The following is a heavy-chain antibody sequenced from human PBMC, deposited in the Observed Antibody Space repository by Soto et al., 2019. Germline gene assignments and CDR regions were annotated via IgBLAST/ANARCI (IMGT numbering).Heavy chain of an antibody. CDR2: IYYSRST. Sequence: SETLPLTCTVSGGSISSGGYYWSWIRQHPGKGLEWIGYIYYSRSTYYNPSLRSRVTISVDTSKNQFSLKLSSVTAADTAVYYCARDYLFDYWGQGTLVTVSS. V-gene: IGHV4-31*03. CDR1: GGSISSGGYY. J-gene: IGHJ4*02. CDR3: ARDYLFDY.